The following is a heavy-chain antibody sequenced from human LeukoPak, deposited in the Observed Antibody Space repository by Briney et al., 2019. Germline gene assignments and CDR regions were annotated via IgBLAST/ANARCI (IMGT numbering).Heavy chain of an antibody. CDR2: ISSSSSYI. CDR3: ARAVAARFDY. D-gene: IGHD6-6*01. Sequence: GGSLRLSCAAPGFTFSSYSMNWVRQAPGKGLEWVSSISSSSSYIYYADSVKGRFTISRDNAKNSLYLQMNSLRAEDTAVYYCARAVAARFDYWGQGTLVTVSS. J-gene: IGHJ4*02. CDR1: GFTFSSYS. V-gene: IGHV3-21*01.